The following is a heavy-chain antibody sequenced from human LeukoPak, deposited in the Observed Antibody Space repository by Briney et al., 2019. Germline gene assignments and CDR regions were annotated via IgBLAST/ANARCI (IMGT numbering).Heavy chain of an antibody. J-gene: IGHJ4*02. D-gene: IGHD3-10*01. V-gene: IGHV3-23*01. CDR2: INRSGGRT. CDR3: AKDYHSSGTYHDY. Sequence: QSGGSLRLSCAASGFTVSTYAMSWVRQAPGKGLGWVSGINRSGGRTYNADSVKGRFTTSSDDSKNMLYLQMNNLRAEDTAVYYCAKDYHSSGTYHDYWGQGTLVTVSS. CDR1: GFTVSTYA.